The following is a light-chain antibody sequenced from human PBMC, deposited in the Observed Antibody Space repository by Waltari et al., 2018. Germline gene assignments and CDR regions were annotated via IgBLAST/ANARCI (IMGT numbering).Light chain of an antibody. CDR3: QQYNNWPPWT. V-gene: IGKV3-15*01. J-gene: IGKJ1*01. Sequence: ETVMTQSPATLSVSPGERVTLSCRASQSLMTNLAWYQQKPGQSPRLLIYGSSIRATGVPARFSGSGSGTEFTLTISSLQSEDFAVYYCQQYNNWPPWTFGQGTKVEIK. CDR2: GSS. CDR1: QSLMTN.